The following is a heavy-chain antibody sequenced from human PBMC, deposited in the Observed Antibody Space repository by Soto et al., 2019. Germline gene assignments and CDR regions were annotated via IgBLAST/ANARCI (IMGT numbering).Heavy chain of an antibody. V-gene: IGHV3-30-3*01. J-gene: IGHJ6*02. Sequence: QVQLVESGGGVVQPGRSLRLSCAASGFTFSSYAMHWVRQAPGKGLEWVAVISYDGSNKYYADSVKGRFTISRDNSKNPLYLQMNSLRAEDTAVYYCARDRPTVVTPGIYYYGMDVWGQGTTVTVSS. D-gene: IGHD4-17*01. CDR3: ARDRPTVVTPGIYYYGMDV. CDR1: GFTFSSYA. CDR2: ISYDGSNK.